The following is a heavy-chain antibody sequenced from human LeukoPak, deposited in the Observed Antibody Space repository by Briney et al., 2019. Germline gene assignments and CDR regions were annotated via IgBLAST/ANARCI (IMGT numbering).Heavy chain of an antibody. Sequence: PSETLSLTCTVSGGSISSYYWSWIRQPPGKGLEWIGYIYYSGSTNYNPSLKSRVTISVDTPKNQFSLKLSSVTAADTAVYYCARVRYYDFWSGHNFDYWGQGTLVTVSS. V-gene: IGHV4-59*01. J-gene: IGHJ4*02. CDR1: GGSISSYY. D-gene: IGHD3-3*01. CDR2: IYYSGST. CDR3: ARVRYYDFWSGHNFDY.